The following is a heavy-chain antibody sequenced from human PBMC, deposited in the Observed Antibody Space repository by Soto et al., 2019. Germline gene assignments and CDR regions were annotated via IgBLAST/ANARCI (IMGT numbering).Heavy chain of an antibody. Sequence: EVQLVESGGGLVQPGGSLRLSCAASGFSVSGNYINWVRQAPGKGLERVSVIYLHGSTFYSHSVRGRFTISRDSSKNSVYLEMDSLRAEETAVYYCARFACSGGGCYPDWYFDLWGRGTLVTVSS. V-gene: IGHV3-53*01. D-gene: IGHD2-15*01. J-gene: IGHJ2*01. CDR2: IYLHGST. CDR3: ARFACSGGGCYPDWYFDL. CDR1: GFSVSGNY.